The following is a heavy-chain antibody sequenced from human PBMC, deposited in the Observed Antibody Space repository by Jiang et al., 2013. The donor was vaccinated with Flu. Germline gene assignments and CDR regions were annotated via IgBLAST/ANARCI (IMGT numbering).Heavy chain of an antibody. J-gene: IGHJ6*02. D-gene: IGHD2-15*01. V-gene: IGHV4/OR15-8*01. Sequence: RTASPNYNPSLKSRATVSMDKSKNEFSLRLSFVTAADTAVYYCARESVANYGMDVWGQGTTVTVSS. CDR3: ARESVANYGMDV. CDR2: RTASP.